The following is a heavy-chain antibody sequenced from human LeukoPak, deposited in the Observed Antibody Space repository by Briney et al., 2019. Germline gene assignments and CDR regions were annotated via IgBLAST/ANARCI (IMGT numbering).Heavy chain of an antibody. CDR2: IYYSGST. D-gene: IGHD3-22*01. CDR1: GFTFSNYG. CDR3: ARGNYYDSSGYLD. V-gene: IGHV4-31*02. Sequence: LRLSCVASGFTFSNYGMSWVRQHPGKGLEWIGYIYYSGSTYYNPSLRSRVTISVDTSKNQFSLKLGSVTAADTAVYYCARGNYYDSSGYLDWGQGTLVTVSS. J-gene: IGHJ4*02.